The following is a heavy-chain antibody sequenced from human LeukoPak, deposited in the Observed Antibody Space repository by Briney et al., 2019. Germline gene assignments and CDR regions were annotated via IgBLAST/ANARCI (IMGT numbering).Heavy chain of an antibody. CDR1: GGTFSSYA. CDR3: ARGRWSSGWYFYY. J-gene: IGHJ4*02. V-gene: IGHV1-69*05. Sequence: ASVKVSCKASGGTFSSYAISLVRQAPGQGLEWMGGIIPIFGTANYAQKFQGRVTITTDESTSTAYMELSSLRSEDTAVYYCARGRWSSGWYFYYWGQGTLVTVSS. D-gene: IGHD6-19*01. CDR2: IIPIFGTA.